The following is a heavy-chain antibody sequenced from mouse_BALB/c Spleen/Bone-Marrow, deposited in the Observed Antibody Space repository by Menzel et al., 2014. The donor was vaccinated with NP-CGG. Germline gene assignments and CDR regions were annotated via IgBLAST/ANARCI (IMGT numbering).Heavy chain of an antibody. J-gene: IGHJ4*01. CDR2: ISTYYGDA. V-gene: IGHV1S137*01. CDR1: GYTFTDYA. Sequence: QVQLQQFGAEQVRPGVSVKISCKGSGYTFTDYAMHWVKQSHAKSLEWIGVISTYYGDASYNQKFKGKATMTVDKSSSTAYMELARLTSEDSAIYYCARRADSSGYVDAMDYWGQGTSVTVSS. D-gene: IGHD3-2*01. CDR3: ARRADSSGYVDAMDY.